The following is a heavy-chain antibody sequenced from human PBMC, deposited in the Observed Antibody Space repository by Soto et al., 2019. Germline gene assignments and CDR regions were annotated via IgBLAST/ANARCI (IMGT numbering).Heavy chain of an antibody. CDR2: IHHSGST. CDR1: GVSISSDNW. V-gene: IGHV4-4*02. Sequence: QVQLQESGPALVRPSGTVSLTCAVSGVSISSDNWWSWVRQPPGKALEWIGEIHHSGSTNYNPSLKSRVAMSVVPSKDLFSLTLNSVTAADTAFYYCARDQGSHPGDWGQGTLVSVSS. D-gene: IGHD6-13*01. CDR3: ARDQGSHPGD. J-gene: IGHJ4*02.